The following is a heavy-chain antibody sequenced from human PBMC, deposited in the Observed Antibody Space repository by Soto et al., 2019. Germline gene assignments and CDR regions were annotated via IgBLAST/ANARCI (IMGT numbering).Heavy chain of an antibody. CDR3: ARDHYYDSSGYYYTPFDY. Sequence: GASVKVPCKASGYTFTSYAMHWVRQAPGQRLEWMGWINAGNGNTKYSQKFQGRVTITRDTSASTAYMELSSLRSEDTAVYYCARDHYYDSSGYYYTPFDYWGQGTLVTVSS. CDR1: GYTFTSYA. CDR2: INAGNGNT. V-gene: IGHV1-3*01. D-gene: IGHD3-22*01. J-gene: IGHJ4*02.